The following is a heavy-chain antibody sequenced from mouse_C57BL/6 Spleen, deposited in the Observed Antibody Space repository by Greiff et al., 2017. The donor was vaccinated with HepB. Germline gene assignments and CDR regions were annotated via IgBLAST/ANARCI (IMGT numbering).Heavy chain of an antibody. J-gene: IGHJ4*01. CDR2: INPNNGGT. Sequence: EVKLMESGPELVKPGASVKIPCKASGYTFTDYNMDWVKQSHGKSLEWIGDINPNNGGTIYNQKFKGKATLTVDKSSSTAYMELRSLTSEDTAVYYCARSLYGSSYGYAMDYWGQGTSVTVSS. CDR1: GYTFTDYN. CDR3: ARSLYGSSYGYAMDY. D-gene: IGHD1-1*01. V-gene: IGHV1-18*01.